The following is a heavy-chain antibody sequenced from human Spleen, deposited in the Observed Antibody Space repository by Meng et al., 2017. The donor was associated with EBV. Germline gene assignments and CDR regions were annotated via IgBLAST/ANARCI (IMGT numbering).Heavy chain of an antibody. CDR1: GDSISSSSYY. D-gene: IGHD2/OR15-2a*01. Sequence: HRQLKGWGQGLVKPSGPLPLTCTVSGDSISSSSYYWDWIRQPPGKGLEWIGSIYYSGSTYYNPSLKSRITISVDTAKNQFSLKLSSVTAADTAVYYCTRGNSPGYDYWGHGTLVTVSS. V-gene: IGHV4-39*07. CDR3: TRGNSPGYDY. CDR2: IYYSGST. J-gene: IGHJ4*01.